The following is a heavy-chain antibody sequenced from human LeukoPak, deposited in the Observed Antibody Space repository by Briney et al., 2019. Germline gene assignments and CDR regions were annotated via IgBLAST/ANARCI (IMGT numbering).Heavy chain of an antibody. D-gene: IGHD1-1*01. Sequence: GGSLRLSCAASGFTFSDHYMDWARHAPGKGLEWVGRSRNKANNYTTQYAASLKGRFTISRDNSKNSLYLQMNSLKTEDTAMYYCASPNWMHPVCGQGTMVTVSS. CDR1: GFTFSDHY. CDR2: SRNKANNYTT. CDR3: ASPNWMHPV. J-gene: IGHJ3*01. V-gene: IGHV3-72*01.